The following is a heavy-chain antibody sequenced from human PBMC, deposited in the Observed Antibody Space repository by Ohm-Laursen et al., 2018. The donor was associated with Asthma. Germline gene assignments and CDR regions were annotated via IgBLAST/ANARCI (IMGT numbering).Heavy chain of an antibody. CDR1: GFTFSNFA. Sequence: SLRLSCSASGFTFSNFAMSWVRQAPGKGLEWVSAIIGSGATTYFADSVKGRFTISRDNSKNTLYLQMSSLRAEDTAVYYCARSKLISSGWYAYYFDYWGQGTLVTVSS. CDR3: ARSKLISSGWYAYYFDY. CDR2: IIGSGATT. D-gene: IGHD6-19*01. V-gene: IGHV3-23*01. J-gene: IGHJ4*02.